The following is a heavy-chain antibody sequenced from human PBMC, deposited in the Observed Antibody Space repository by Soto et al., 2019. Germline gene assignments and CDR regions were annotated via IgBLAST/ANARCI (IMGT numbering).Heavy chain of an antibody. Sequence: GAPGKVSYKTSGYTFSAYYVHWVRRAPGRGFQWLGWINPSNEITTFSEFFQGRITMTRDTSTNTVHMELNRLTSDDPAVYYCMRGGWGDSPIDYWGQGTQVTVSS. D-gene: IGHD1-26*01. V-gene: IGHV1-2*02. J-gene: IGHJ4*02. CDR2: INPSNEIT. CDR3: MRGGWGDSPIDY. CDR1: GYTFSAYY.